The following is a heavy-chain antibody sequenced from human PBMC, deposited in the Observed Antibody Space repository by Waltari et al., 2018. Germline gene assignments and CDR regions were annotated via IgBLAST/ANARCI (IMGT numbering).Heavy chain of an antibody. V-gene: IGHV3-7*01. CDR3: TRGGRDSSWYWRD. J-gene: IGHJ4*02. D-gene: IGHD6-13*01. Sequence: EVQLVESGGGLAQPGGSLRLSCAASGLRFSNYWMTWVRQASGKGLGWVADIKQDGSEKVYMDSVKGRFTISRDNAKNSLYLQMNNLRVEDTAVYYCTRGGRDSSWYWRDWGQGTLVTVSS. CDR1: GLRFSNYW. CDR2: IKQDGSEK.